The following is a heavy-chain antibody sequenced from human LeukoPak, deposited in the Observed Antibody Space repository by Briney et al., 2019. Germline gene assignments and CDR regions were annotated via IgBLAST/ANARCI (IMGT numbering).Heavy chain of an antibody. CDR2: FDPEDGET. J-gene: IGHJ4*02. D-gene: IGHD5-24*01. Sequence: ASVKVSCKVSGYTLTELSMHWVRQAPGKGLEWMGGFDPEDGETIYAQKFQGRVTMTEDTSTDTAYMELSSLRSEDTAVYYCATDDKAGKDGYNNPVGYWGQGTLVTVSS. CDR1: GYTLTELS. CDR3: ATDDKAGKDGYNNPVGY. V-gene: IGHV1-24*01.